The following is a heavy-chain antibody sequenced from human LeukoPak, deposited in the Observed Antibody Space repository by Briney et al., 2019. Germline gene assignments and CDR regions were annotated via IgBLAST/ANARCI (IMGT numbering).Heavy chain of an antibody. J-gene: IGHJ4*02. Sequence: GRSLRLSCAASGFTFSSYGMHWVRQAPGKGLEWVAVISYDGSNKYYADSVKGRFTISRDNSKNTLYLQMNSLRAEDTAIYYCAKGAVSSGWHFVYWGQGTLVTVSS. CDR2: ISYDGSNK. D-gene: IGHD6-19*01. CDR3: AKGAVSSGWHFVY. V-gene: IGHV3-30*18. CDR1: GFTFSSYG.